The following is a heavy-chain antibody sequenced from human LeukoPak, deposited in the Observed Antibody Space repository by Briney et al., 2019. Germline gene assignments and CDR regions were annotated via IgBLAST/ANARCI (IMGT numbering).Heavy chain of an antibody. D-gene: IGHD5-12*01. CDR3: ARGPGYSGYLDYGMDV. Sequence: PWETLSLTCTVSGGSISSYYWSWIRQPPGKGLEWIGYIYYSGSTNYNPSLKSRVTISVDTSKNQFSLKLSSVTAADTAVYYCARGPGYSGYLDYGMDVWGQGTTVTVSS. V-gene: IGHV4-59*08. J-gene: IGHJ6*02. CDR2: IYYSGST. CDR1: GGSISSYY.